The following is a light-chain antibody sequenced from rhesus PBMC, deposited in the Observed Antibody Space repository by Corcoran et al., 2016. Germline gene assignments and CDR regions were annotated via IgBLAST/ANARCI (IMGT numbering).Light chain of an antibody. Sequence: DIQMTQSPSSLSASVGDRVTISCQASQGISSWLAWYQQKPGTAPKLLIYGASSLKSGVPSRFSGRGSGTDFTLTISSLQPEDFATYYCQQHNTYPRTFGQGTKVEIK. CDR3: QQHNTYPRT. CDR1: QGISSW. CDR2: GAS. J-gene: IGKJ1*01. V-gene: IGKV1S6*01.